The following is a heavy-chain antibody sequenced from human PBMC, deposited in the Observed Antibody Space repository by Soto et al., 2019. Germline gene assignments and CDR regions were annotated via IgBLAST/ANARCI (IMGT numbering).Heavy chain of an antibody. J-gene: IGHJ5*02. CDR2: IKSKTGGGTT. CDR1: GFTFSNAW. D-gene: IGHD5-18*01. Sequence: RGSLRLSWASSGFTFSNAWMSWVRQAPGKGMEWVGRIKSKTGGGTTDYAAPVKGRFTISRDDSKNTLYLQMNSLKTEDTAVYYCTTDSAMGNWYVHLGHGTMVT. V-gene: IGHV3-15*01. CDR3: TTDSAMGNWYVH.